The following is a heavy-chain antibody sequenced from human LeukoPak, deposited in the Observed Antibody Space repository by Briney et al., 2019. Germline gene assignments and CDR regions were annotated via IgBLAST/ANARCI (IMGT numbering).Heavy chain of an antibody. CDR1: GYTFTSYA. CDR2: ISAYNGNT. J-gene: IGHJ4*02. CDR3: ATQYSSSWYGGGPYYFDY. D-gene: IGHD6-13*01. V-gene: IGHV1-18*01. Sequence: ASVKVSCKASGYTFTSYAMNWVRQAPGQGLEWMGWISAYNGNTNYAQKLQGRVTMTTDTSTSTAYMELRSLRSDDTAVYYCATQYSSSWYGGGPYYFDYWGQGTLVTVSS.